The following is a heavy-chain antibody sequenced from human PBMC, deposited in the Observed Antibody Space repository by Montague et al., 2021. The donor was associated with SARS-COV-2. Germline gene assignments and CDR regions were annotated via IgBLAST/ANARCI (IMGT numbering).Heavy chain of an antibody. D-gene: IGHD2-21*01. CDR1: GYTFDDYD. CDR3: ARDDGDSYNNREAFDV. J-gene: IGHJ3*01. Sequence: SCKASGYTFDDYDMNWVRQAPGKGLEWVSAIRWNGNTKDYADSVKGRFTISSDNAKNSLYLQMNSLTVGYTALYYCARDDGDSYNNREAFDVWGRGTMVTVSS. CDR2: IRWNGNTK. V-gene: IGHV3-20*04.